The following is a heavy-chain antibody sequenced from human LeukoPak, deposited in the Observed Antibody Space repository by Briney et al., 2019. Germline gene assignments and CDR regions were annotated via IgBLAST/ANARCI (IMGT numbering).Heavy chain of an antibody. CDR1: GGTFSSYA. D-gene: IGHD5-12*01. V-gene: IGHV1-69*04. CDR2: IIPILGIA. J-gene: IGHJ6*02. CDR3: ARGTGIVATITDYYYGMDA. Sequence: SVTVSCKASGGTFSSYAISWVRQAPGQGLEWMGRIIPILGIANYAQKFQGGVTITADKSTSTAYMELSSLRSEDTAVYYCARGTGIVATITDYYYGMDAWGQGTTVTVSS.